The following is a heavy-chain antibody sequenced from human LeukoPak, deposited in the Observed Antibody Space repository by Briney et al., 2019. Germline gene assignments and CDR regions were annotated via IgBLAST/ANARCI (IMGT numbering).Heavy chain of an antibody. CDR2: IYPGDSDT. J-gene: IGHJ4*02. D-gene: IGHD1-26*01. CDR1: GYSFTTYW. Sequence: PGESLKISCKASGYSFTTYWIGWVRQMPGKGLEWMGIIYPGDSDTRYSPSFQGQVTISADNSISAAYLQWSSLKASDSAMYYCARGETFGYYFYWGQGTLVTVSS. CDR3: ARGETFGYYFY. V-gene: IGHV5-51*01.